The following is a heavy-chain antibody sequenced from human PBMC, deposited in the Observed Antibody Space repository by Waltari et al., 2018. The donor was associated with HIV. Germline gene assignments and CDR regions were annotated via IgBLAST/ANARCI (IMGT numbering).Heavy chain of an antibody. CDR1: GFTFNKFA. V-gene: IGHV3-23*01. CDR3: AKTVPTVTSIFEGFDV. D-gene: IGHD4-17*01. J-gene: IGHJ3*01. CDR2: ISGSGVNK. Sequence: QLLESGGGLVHSGGSLRLSCVASGFTFNKFAMNWVRQAPGQGLEWLSSISGSGVNKYYVDSVKGRISISRENSKNTVYLQINSLRVDDTAIYYCAKTVPTVTSIFEGFDVWGQGAMVTVSS.